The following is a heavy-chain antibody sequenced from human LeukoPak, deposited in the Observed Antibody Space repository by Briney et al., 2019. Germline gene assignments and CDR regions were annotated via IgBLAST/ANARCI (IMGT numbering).Heavy chain of an antibody. V-gene: IGHV3-23*01. CDR2: IGGRGDPT. CDR3: ARVRGSIWSLFYFDY. CDR1: GFTFSNYA. D-gene: IGHD6-13*01. J-gene: IGHJ4*02. Sequence: GGSLRLSCAASGFTFSNYAISWVRQAPGKGLYWVSYIGGRGDPTYYADSVKGRFTISRDNSKNTLYLQMNSLRAEDTAIYYCARVRGSIWSLFYFDYWGQGSLVTVSS.